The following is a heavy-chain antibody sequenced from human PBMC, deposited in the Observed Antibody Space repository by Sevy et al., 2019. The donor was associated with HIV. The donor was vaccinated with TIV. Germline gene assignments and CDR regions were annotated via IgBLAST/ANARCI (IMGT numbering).Heavy chain of an antibody. V-gene: IGHV3-53*01. J-gene: IGHJ2*01. CDR3: ARDSNWGRFWYFDL. D-gene: IGHD7-27*01. CDR2: IYSGGST. CDR1: GFTVSSNY. Sequence: GGSLRLSCAASGFTVSSNYMSWVRQAPGKGLEWVSVIYSGGSTYYADSVKGRFTISIDNSKNTLYLQMNSLRAEDTAVYYCARDSNWGRFWYFDLWGRGTLVTVSS.